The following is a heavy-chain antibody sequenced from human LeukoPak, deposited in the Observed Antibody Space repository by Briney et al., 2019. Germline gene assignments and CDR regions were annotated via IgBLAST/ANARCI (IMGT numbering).Heavy chain of an antibody. CDR2: ISPGGGPT. CDR1: GFPFSIHG. D-gene: IGHD3-22*01. V-gene: IGHV3-23*01. Sequence: GGSLRLSCAGSGFPFSIHGMNWVRQAPGKGLEWVSGISPGGGPTYYADSVKGRFIISRDNSKNTLYLQMNSLRAEDTAVYYCANDGAYYDSSTDAFDIWGQGTMVTVSS. CDR3: ANDGAYYDSSTDAFDI. J-gene: IGHJ3*02.